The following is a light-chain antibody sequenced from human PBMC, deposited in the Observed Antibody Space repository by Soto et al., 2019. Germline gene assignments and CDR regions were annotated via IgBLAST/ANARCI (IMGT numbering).Light chain of an antibody. V-gene: IGKV3-15*01. CDR3: QQNDNWPRT. J-gene: IGKJ1*01. CDR1: QSVSSN. Sequence: EIVMTQSPATLSVSPGERATLSCRVSQSVSSNLAWYQQKPGQAPRLLIYGASTRATGIPARFSGSGSGTEFTLTINSLQSEDFAVYYCQQNDNWPRTFGQGTKVDIK. CDR2: GAS.